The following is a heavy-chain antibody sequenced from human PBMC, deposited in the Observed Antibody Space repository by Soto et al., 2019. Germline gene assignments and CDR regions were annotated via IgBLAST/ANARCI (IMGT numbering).Heavy chain of an antibody. J-gene: IGHJ5*01. D-gene: IGHD6-19*01. CDR3: PKGTAVAYPWFDS. V-gene: IGHV3-30*18. CDR1: GFTFSDYG. CDR2: ISHDGSDR. Sequence: QVELVESGGGVVQPGRSLRLSCEASGFTFSDYGMHWVRQAPGKGLEWVAAISHDGSDRYYADSVKSRFTISRDNSKNTLYLQMNSLRSEDTAIYYCPKGTAVAYPWFDSWGQGTLVTVSS.